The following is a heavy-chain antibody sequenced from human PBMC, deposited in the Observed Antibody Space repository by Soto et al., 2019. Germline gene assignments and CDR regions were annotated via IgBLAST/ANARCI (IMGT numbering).Heavy chain of an antibody. CDR1: GYTFTSYG. J-gene: IGHJ5*02. Sequence: ASVKVSCKASGYTFTSYGISWARQAPGQGLEWMGWISAYNGNTNYAQKLQGRVTMTTDTSTSTAYMELRSLRSDDTAVYYCARDPGYCSGGSCYDWFDPWRQGTLVTVSS. CDR2: ISAYNGNT. D-gene: IGHD2-15*01. V-gene: IGHV1-18*01. CDR3: ARDPGYCSGGSCYDWFDP.